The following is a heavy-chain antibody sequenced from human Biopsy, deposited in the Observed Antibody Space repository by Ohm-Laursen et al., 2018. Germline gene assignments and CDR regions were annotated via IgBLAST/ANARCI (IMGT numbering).Heavy chain of an antibody. CDR2: INPNSDDT. CDR3: ARAKMIFGGGDGLAV. Sequence: GSSVKVSCKTSGYTFTPYYIHWMRQAPGQGLEWMGWINPNSDDTNYAQKFQGRVTMTTDTSINAAYMELSRLRSDDTAVYYCARAKMIFGGGDGLAVWGQGTTVVVSS. D-gene: IGHD3/OR15-3a*01. J-gene: IGHJ6*02. CDR1: GYTFTPYY. V-gene: IGHV1-2*02.